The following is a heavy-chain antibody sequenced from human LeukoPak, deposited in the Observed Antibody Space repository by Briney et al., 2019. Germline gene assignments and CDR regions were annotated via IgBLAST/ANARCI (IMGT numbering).Heavy chain of an antibody. CDR3: ARVSLRYFDSEGDAFDI. V-gene: IGHV3-21*01. J-gene: IGHJ3*02. CDR2: ISSSSSYI. CDR1: GFTFSSYS. D-gene: IGHD3-9*01. Sequence: GGSLRLSCAASGFTFSSYSMNWVRQAPGKGLEWVSSISSSSSYIYYADSVKGRFTISRDNAKNSLYLQMNSLRAEDTAVYYCARVSLRYFDSEGDAFDIWGQGTMVTASS.